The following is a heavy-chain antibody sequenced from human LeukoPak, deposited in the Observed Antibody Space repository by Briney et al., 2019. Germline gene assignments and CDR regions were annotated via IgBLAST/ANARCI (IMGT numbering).Heavy chain of an antibody. J-gene: IGHJ4*02. CDR2: ISSSGSTI. CDR1: GGSISSYY. D-gene: IGHD3-22*01. CDR3: AREGGYYYDSSGYDY. V-gene: IGHV3-11*01. Sequence: LSLTCTVSGGSISSYYWSWIRQAPGKGLEWVSYISSSGSTIYYADSVKGRFTISRDNAKNSLYLQMNSLRAEDTAVYYCAREGGYYYDSSGYDYWGQGTLVTVSS.